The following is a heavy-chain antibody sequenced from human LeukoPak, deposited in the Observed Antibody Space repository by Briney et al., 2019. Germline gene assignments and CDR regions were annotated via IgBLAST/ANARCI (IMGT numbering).Heavy chain of an antibody. V-gene: IGHV1-2*02. Sequence: ASVKVSCKASGYTFTGYYVHWVRQAPGQGLEWMGWINPNSGGTNYAQKFQGRVTMTRDTSISTAYMELSRLRSDDTAVYYCARDPLYESGPPVDYWGQGTLVTVSS. CDR1: GYTFTGYY. J-gene: IGHJ4*02. CDR3: ARDPLYESGPPVDY. CDR2: INPNSGGT. D-gene: IGHD2/OR15-2a*01.